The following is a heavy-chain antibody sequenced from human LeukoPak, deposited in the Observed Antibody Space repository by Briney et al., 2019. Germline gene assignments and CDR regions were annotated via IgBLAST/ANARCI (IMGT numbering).Heavy chain of an antibody. CDR3: AGHRYYYDSSGYPFPYYFDY. Sequence: PSATLSLTCTVSGGSISSSSYYWGWIRQPPGKGLEWIGRIYYSGSTYYNPSLKSRVTISVDTSKNQFSLKLSSVTAADTAVYYCAGHRYYYDSSGYPFPYYFDYWGQGTLVTVSS. J-gene: IGHJ4*02. V-gene: IGHV4-39*01. CDR1: GGSISSSSYY. D-gene: IGHD3-22*01. CDR2: IYYSGST.